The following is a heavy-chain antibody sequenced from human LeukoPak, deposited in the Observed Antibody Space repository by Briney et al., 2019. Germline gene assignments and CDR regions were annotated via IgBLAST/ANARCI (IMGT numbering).Heavy chain of an antibody. Sequence: GGSLRLSCAASGFTFSGSAIHWVRKSSGKGLEWVGYIDKKDNFYATTSAASVTGRFTISRDDSKNTAYLQMNSLKTEDTALYYCTRDSGTYNWLDPWGQGTLVTVSS. CDR3: TRDSGTYNWLDP. D-gene: IGHD1-26*01. CDR1: GFTFSGSA. CDR2: IDKKDNFYAT. V-gene: IGHV3-73*01. J-gene: IGHJ5*02.